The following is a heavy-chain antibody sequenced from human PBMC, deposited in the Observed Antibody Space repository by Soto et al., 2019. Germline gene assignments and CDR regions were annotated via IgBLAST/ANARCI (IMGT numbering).Heavy chain of an antibody. CDR2: ISGSGGST. D-gene: IGHD5-12*01. V-gene: IGHV3-23*01. J-gene: IGHJ4*02. CDR1: GFTFSSYA. Sequence: EVQLLESGGGLVQPGGSLRLSCAASGFTFSSYAMSWVRQAPGKGLEWVSAISGSGGSTYYAGSVKGRFPIHKDNSKNTMYLQMKSLRAEDTAVYYCTKEGYSGHGAGYWGQGTLVTVSS. CDR3: TKEGYSGHGAGY.